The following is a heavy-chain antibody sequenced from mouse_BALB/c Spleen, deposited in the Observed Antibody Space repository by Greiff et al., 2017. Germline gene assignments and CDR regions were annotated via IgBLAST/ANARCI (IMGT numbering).Heavy chain of an antibody. V-gene: IGHV5-17*02. D-gene: IGHD2-3*01. CDR1: GFTFSSFG. CDR2: ISSGSSTI. J-gene: IGHJ2*01. CDR3: ARDGYLDYFDY. Sequence: EVQLVESGGGLVQPGGSRKLSCAASGFTFSSFGMHWVRQAPEKGLEWVAYISSGSSTIYYADTVKGRFTISRDNPKNTLFLQMTSLRSEDTAMYYCARDGYLDYFDYWGQGTTLTVSS.